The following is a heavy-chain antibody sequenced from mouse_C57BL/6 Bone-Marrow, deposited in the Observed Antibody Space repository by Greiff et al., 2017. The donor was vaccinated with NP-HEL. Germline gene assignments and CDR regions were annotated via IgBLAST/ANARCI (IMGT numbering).Heavy chain of an antibody. Sequence: QVQLQQPGAELVRPGSSVKLSCKASGYTFTSYWMDWVKQRPGQGLEWIGNIYPSDSETHYNHKFKDKATLTVDKSSSTAYMQLSSLTSEDSAVYYCARGYGSSYEDYYAMDYWGQGTSVTVSS. CDR2: IYPSDSET. J-gene: IGHJ4*01. D-gene: IGHD1-1*01. CDR1: GYTFTSYW. CDR3: ARGYGSSYEDYYAMDY. V-gene: IGHV1-61*01.